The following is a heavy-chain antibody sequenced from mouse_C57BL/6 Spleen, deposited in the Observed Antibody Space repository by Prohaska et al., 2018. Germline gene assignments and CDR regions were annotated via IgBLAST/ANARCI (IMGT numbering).Heavy chain of an antibody. CDR3: ARGIYYDYDGGGYAMDY. Sequence: HGKSLEWIGYINPNNGGTSYNQKFKGKATLTVNKSSSTAYMALRSLTSEDSAVYYCARGIYYDYDGGGYAMDYWGQGTSVTVSS. CDR2: INPNNGGT. J-gene: IGHJ4*01. D-gene: IGHD2-4*01. V-gene: IGHV1-22*01.